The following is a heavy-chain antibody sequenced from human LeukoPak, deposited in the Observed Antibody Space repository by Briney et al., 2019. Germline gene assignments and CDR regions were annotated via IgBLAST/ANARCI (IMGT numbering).Heavy chain of an antibody. Sequence: PGGSLRLSCAASGFTFSSYAMHWVRQAPGKRLEWVANMNKDGSEKYYADSVKGRFTISRDNARNSVYLQMNSLRVEDTAIYYCARDYWWNYDYWGQGTLVTVSS. D-gene: IGHD1-7*01. J-gene: IGHJ4*02. CDR1: GFTFSSYA. CDR2: MNKDGSEK. CDR3: ARDYWWNYDY. V-gene: IGHV3-7*01.